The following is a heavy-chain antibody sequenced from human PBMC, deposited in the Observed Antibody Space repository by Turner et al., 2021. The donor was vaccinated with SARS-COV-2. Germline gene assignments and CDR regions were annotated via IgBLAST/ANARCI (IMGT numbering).Heavy chain of an antibody. Sequence: QLQLQESGPGLVKPSGTLSLTFTVSVGSISSSSYYWGWIRQPPGKGLEWIGNIYYSGSAYYNPSLKSRVTISVDPSKNQFSLKLTSVTAADTAVYYCARLMDTAMDYYGTDVWGQGTTVTVSS. V-gene: IGHV4-39*01. CDR3: ARLMDTAMDYYGTDV. CDR1: VGSISSSSYY. CDR2: IYYSGSA. J-gene: IGHJ6*02. D-gene: IGHD5-18*01.